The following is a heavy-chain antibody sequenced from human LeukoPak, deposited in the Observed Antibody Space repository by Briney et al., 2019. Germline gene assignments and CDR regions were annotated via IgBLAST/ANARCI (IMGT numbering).Heavy chain of an antibody. D-gene: IGHD1-26*01. V-gene: IGHV4-59*12. CDR3: ARWDDDFDY. CDR1: GGSISSYY. J-gene: IGHJ4*02. CDR2: IYYSGST. Sequence: SETLSLTCTVSGGSISSYYWSWIRQPPGKGLEWIGNIYYSGSTNYNPSLKSRVTISVDTSKNQFSLKLSSVTAADTAVYYCARWDDDFDYWGQGTLVTVSS.